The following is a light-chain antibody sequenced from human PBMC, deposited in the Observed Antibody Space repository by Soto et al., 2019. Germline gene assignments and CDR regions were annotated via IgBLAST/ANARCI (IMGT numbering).Light chain of an antibody. CDR2: DAS. V-gene: IGKV3-15*01. J-gene: IGKJ2*01. CDR3: HQYNSWPPGT. CDR1: QSISRS. Sequence: EIVLTQSPAILSVSPGERATLSCRASQSISRSLAGYQQKPGQAPRLLISDASTRATGIPARFSGSGSGTEFTLTISSLQSEDFALYYCHQYNSWPPGTFGQGTKVEIK.